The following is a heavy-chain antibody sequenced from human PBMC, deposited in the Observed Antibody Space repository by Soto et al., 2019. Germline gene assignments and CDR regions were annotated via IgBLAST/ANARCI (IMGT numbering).Heavy chain of an antibody. CDR2: IYYSGST. D-gene: IGHD3-3*01. J-gene: IGHJ5*02. CDR1: GGSISSGGYY. Sequence: TLSLTCTVSGGSISSGGYYWSWIRQHPGKGLEWIGYIYYSGSTYYNPSLKSRVTISVDTSKNQFSLKLSSVTAADTAVYYCARGITIFGVADNWFDPWGQGTLVTVSS. CDR3: ARGITIFGVADNWFDP. V-gene: IGHV4-31*03.